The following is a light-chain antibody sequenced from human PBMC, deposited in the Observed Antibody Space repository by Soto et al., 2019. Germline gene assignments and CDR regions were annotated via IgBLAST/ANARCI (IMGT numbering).Light chain of an antibody. V-gene: IGKV3-20*01. CDR1: QSVSSSY. Sequence: EIVLTQSPGTLSLSPGERATLSCRASQSVSSSYLAWYQQKPGQAPRLLIYGASSRATGIPDRFSGSGSGTDFTLTISRLEPEDIAVYYCQQYGSSPPWTFGQGTKVELK. CDR2: GAS. CDR3: QQYGSSPPWT. J-gene: IGKJ1*01.